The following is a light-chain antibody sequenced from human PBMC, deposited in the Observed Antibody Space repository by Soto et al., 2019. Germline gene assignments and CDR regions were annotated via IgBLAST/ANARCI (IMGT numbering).Light chain of an antibody. CDR1: QSISRW. CDR2: HAS. CDR3: QQYNSYHT. Sequence: DIQMTQSPSTLSASVGDRVTITCRASQSISRWLAWYQQKPGKVPTLLIFHASSLQSGVPSRFSGSGSVTEFNLPISSLQPEDLATYYCQQYNSYHTFGQGTKLEIK. V-gene: IGKV1-5*01. J-gene: IGKJ2*01.